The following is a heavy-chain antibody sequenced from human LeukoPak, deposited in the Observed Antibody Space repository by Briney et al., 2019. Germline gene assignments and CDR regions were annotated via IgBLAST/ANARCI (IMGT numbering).Heavy chain of an antibody. CDR2: ISWNSGSI. V-gene: IGHV3-9*03. CDR3: AKDMGYSYASYYMDV. D-gene: IGHD5-18*01. CDR1: GFTFDDYA. Sequence: GRSLRLSCAASGFTFDDYAMHWVRQAPGKGLEWVSDISWNSGSIGYGDSVKGRFTISRDNPKNSLYLQMNSLRAEDMALYYCAKDMGYSYASYYMDVWGKGTTVTVSS. J-gene: IGHJ6*03.